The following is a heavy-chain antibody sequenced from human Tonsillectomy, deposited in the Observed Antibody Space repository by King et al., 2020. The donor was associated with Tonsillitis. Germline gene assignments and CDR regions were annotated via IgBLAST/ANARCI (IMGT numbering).Heavy chain of an antibody. CDR1: GYSFTSYW. D-gene: IGHD3-10*01. Sequence: VQLVQSGAEIKKPGESLKISCKGSGYSFTSYWIGWVRQMPGKGLEWMGLIYPDDSDTRYSPSFQGQVTISDDKSISTAYLQWSSLKAPDTALYYCATRFGARYYFDYWGQGTLVTVAS. V-gene: IGHV5-51*01. CDR3: ATRFGARYYFDY. J-gene: IGHJ4*02. CDR2: IYPDDSDT.